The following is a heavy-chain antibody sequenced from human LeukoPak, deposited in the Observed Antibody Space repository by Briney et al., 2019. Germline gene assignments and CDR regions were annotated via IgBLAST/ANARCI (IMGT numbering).Heavy chain of an antibody. D-gene: IGHD6-19*01. CDR2: TYYRSKWYN. CDR3: GRSGGEQWLGNWFDP. Sequence: SQTLSLTFAISGDSVSSNSAAWNWIRQSPSRGLEWLGRTYYRSKWYNDYAVSVKSRITINPDPSKNQFSLQLNSVTPEDTAVYYCGRSGGEQWLGNWFDPWGQGTLVTVSS. V-gene: IGHV6-1*01. CDR1: GDSVSSNSAA. J-gene: IGHJ5*02.